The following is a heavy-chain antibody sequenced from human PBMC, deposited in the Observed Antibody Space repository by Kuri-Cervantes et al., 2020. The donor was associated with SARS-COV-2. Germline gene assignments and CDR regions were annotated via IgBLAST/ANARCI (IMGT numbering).Heavy chain of an antibody. D-gene: IGHD3-3*01. CDR1: GYPFTGFY. CDR3: ARVPNSDFWSGYYGNNWFDP. V-gene: IGHV1-2*02. Sequence: ASVKVSCKASGYPFTGFYLHWVRQTPGQGLEWMGWINPDTGGTNCAPKFQGRVTMTRDTSITTAYMELSRLRSDDTAVYYCARVPNSDFWSGYYGNNWFDPWGQGTLVTVSS. J-gene: IGHJ5*02. CDR2: INPDTGGT.